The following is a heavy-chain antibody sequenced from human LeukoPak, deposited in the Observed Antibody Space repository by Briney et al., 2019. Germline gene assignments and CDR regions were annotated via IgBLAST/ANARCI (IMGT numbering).Heavy chain of an antibody. Sequence: GSLRLSCAASGFTFSSHWVHWLRQAPGKGLVWVSRINTDGRSTSYADSVKGRFTISSDNAKNTLYLQMNSLRVEDTAVYYCARGGFNYGVFDYWGQGTLVTVTS. CDR3: ARGGFNYGVFDY. CDR1: GFTFSSHW. CDR2: INTDGRST. V-gene: IGHV3-74*01. J-gene: IGHJ4*02. D-gene: IGHD5-18*01.